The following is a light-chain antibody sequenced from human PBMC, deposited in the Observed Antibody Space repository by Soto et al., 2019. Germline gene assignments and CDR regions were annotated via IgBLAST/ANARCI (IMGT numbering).Light chain of an antibody. Sequence: EIVLTQSPATLSLSPGERATLSCRASQSVGSYLGWYQQKPGQAPRLLIYGASPRATGVPPRFSGSGSGTDVTLTISSLEPEDFAVYYCQQRSNWPPYTFGQGTKVDIK. J-gene: IGKJ2*01. CDR1: QSVGSY. V-gene: IGKV3-11*01. CDR3: QQRSNWPPYT. CDR2: GAS.